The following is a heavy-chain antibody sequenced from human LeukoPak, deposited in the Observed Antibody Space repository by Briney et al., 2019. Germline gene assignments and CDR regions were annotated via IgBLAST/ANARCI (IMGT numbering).Heavy chain of an antibody. CDR3: ARSYGDYSPDY. J-gene: IGHJ4*02. CDR2: ISAYNGNT. Sequence: ASVEASCKASGYTFTSYGISWVRQAPGQGREWLGWISAYNGNTNYAQKLQGRVTMTTDTSTSTAYMELRSLRSEDTAVYYCARSYGDYSPDYWGQGTLVTVSS. V-gene: IGHV1-18*01. CDR1: GYTFTSYG. D-gene: IGHD4-17*01.